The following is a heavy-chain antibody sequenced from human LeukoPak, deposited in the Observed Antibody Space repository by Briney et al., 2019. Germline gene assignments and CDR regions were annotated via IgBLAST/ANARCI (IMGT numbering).Heavy chain of an antibody. CDR3: ARDVPSGLFDY. Sequence: SETLSLTCTVSGGSISSSSYYWGWIRQPPGKGLQWIGSINYSGTTYYYPSLKSRVTISVDTSKNQFSLKLSSVTAADTAVYYCARDVPSGLFDYWGQGSLVTVSS. J-gene: IGHJ4*02. D-gene: IGHD3-10*01. CDR2: INYSGTT. CDR1: GGSISSSSYY. V-gene: IGHV4-39*07.